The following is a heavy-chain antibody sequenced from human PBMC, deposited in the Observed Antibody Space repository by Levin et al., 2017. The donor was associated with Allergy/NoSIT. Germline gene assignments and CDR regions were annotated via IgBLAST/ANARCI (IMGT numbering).Heavy chain of an antibody. J-gene: IGHJ4*02. CDR1: GGSFSAYY. V-gene: IGHV4-34*01. CDR3: ARGLPLPDPYTGSYYSFDY. Sequence: SETLSLTCGVYGGSFSAYYWTWIRQPPGKGLEWIGDINHRGSTNYNPSLKSRVSISVETSKNQFSLRLSSVTAADTAVYYCARGLPLPDPYTGSYYSFDYWGQGTLVTASS. D-gene: IGHD1-26*01. CDR2: INHRGST.